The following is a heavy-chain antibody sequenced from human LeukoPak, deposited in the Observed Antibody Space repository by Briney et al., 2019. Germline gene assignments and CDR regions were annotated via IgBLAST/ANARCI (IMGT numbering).Heavy chain of an antibody. Sequence: SETLSLTCTVSGGSISSYYWSWIRQPPGKGLEWIGYIYYSGSTNYNPSLKSRVTISVDTSKIQFSLKLSSVTAADTAVYYCARGTWEQWLAYFDYWGQGTLVTVSS. D-gene: IGHD6-19*01. CDR3: ARGTWEQWLAYFDY. CDR2: IYYSGST. J-gene: IGHJ4*02. CDR1: GGSISSYY. V-gene: IGHV4-59*01.